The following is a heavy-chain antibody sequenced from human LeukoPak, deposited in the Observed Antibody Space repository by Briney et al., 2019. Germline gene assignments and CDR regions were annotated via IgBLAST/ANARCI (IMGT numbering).Heavy chain of an antibody. CDR3: ARDPTSRNGMFDP. CDR1: GGSFSGYY. V-gene: IGHV4-34*01. D-gene: IGHD1-1*01. Sequence: PSETLSLTCAVYGGSFSGYYWSWIRQPPGKGLEWIGEINHSGSTNYNPSLKSRVTISVDTSKNQFSLKLSSVTAADTAVYYCARDPTSRNGMFDPWGQGTLVTVSS. CDR2: INHSGST. J-gene: IGHJ5*02.